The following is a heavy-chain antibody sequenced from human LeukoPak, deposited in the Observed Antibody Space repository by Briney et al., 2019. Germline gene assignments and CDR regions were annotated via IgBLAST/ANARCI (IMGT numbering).Heavy chain of an antibody. CDR2: IYTSGST. Sequence: SETLSLTCTVSGGSISSYYWSWIRQPAGKGLEWIGRIYTSGSTNYNPSLKSRVTMSVDTSKNQFSLKLSSVTAADTAVYCCARDQIAAASYYFDYWGQGTLVTVSS. D-gene: IGHD6-13*01. CDR1: GGSISSYY. J-gene: IGHJ4*02. CDR3: ARDQIAAASYYFDY. V-gene: IGHV4-4*07.